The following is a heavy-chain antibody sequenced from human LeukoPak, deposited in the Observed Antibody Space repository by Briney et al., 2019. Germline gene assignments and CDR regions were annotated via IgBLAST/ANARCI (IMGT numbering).Heavy chain of an antibody. D-gene: IGHD3-3*01. V-gene: IGHV3-30*02. CDR3: AKESYYDFWSGPYYFDY. J-gene: IGHJ4*02. CDR2: IRYDGSNK. CDR1: GFTFSSYG. Sequence: GGSLRLSCAASGFTFSSYGMHWVRQAPGKGLEWVAFIRYDGSNKYYADSVKGRFTISRDNSKNTLYLQMNSLRAEDTAVYYCAKESYYDFWSGPYYFDYWGQGTLVTVSS.